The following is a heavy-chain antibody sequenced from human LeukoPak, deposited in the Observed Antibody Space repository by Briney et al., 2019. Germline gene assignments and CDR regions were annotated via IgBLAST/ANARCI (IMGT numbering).Heavy chain of an antibody. CDR3: ARDVGATPGYFDY. V-gene: IGHV4-59*01. J-gene: IGHJ4*02. CDR2: MYYSGST. Sequence: SETLSLTCTVSGYSISSYYWSWIRQPPGKGLEWIGYMYYSGSTNYNPSTNYNPSLKSRVTISVDTSKNQFSLKLSSVTAADTAVYYCARDVGATPGYFDYWGQGTLVTVSS. D-gene: IGHD1-26*01. CDR1: GYSISSYY.